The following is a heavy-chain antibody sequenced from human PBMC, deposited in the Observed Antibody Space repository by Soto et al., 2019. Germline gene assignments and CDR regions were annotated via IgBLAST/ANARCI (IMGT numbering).Heavy chain of an antibody. CDR3: VRDQGYSGSASYFDY. V-gene: IGHV3-23*01. Sequence: PGGSLRLSCAASGFTFSSYAMSWVRQAPGKGLEWVSAISGSGGSTYYADSVKGRFTISRDNSKNTLYLQMNSLRAEDTAVYYFVRDQGYSGSASYFDYWGQGALVTVSS. D-gene: IGHD1-26*01. J-gene: IGHJ4*02. CDR1: GFTFSSYA. CDR2: ISGSGGST.